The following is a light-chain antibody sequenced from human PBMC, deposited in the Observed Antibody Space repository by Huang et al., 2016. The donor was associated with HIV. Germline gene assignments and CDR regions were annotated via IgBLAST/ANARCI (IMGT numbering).Light chain of an antibody. CDR2: PAS. V-gene: IGKV1-8*01. J-gene: IGKJ1*01. CDR1: QNISNY. Sequence: AIRMTQSPSSLSASTGDRVTITCRASQNISNYLAWYQQKPGKAPKPLIHPASTLQSGVPSRCSGSGAGTDFTLTISGLQPEDFGTYYCQQYTTYPQTFGQGTRVEVK. CDR3: QQYTTYPQT.